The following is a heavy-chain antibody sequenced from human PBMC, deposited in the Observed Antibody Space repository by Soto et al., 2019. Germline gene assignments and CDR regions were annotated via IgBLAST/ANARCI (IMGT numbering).Heavy chain of an antibody. D-gene: IGHD2-21*01. Sequence: GGSLRLSCAASGFTFSSYSMNWVRQAPGKGLEWVSSISSSSSNIYYADSVKGRFTISRDNTKNSLYLQMNSLRAEDTAVYYCARVIGDYGGGDYYYYYMDVWGKGTTVTVSS. CDR2: ISSSSSNI. V-gene: IGHV3-21*01. CDR3: ARVIGDYGGGDYYYYYMDV. J-gene: IGHJ6*03. CDR1: GFTFSSYS.